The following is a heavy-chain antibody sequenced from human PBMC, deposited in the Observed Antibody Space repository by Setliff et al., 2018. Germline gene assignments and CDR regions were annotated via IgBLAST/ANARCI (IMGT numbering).Heavy chain of an antibody. D-gene: IGHD3-10*01. V-gene: IGHV1-69*10. Sequence: GASVKVSCKASGGTFSSYAISWVRQAPGQGLEWMGGIIPILGIANYAQKFQGRVTMTTDTSTSTAYMELRSLRSDDTAVYYCAREEDGSSWFDPWGQGTLVTVSS. CDR2: IIPILGIA. CDR3: AREEDGSSWFDP. CDR1: GGTFSSYA. J-gene: IGHJ5*02.